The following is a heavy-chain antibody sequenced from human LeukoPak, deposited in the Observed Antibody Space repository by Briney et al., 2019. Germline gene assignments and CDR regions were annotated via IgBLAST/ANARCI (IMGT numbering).Heavy chain of an antibody. J-gene: IGHJ4*02. CDR2: INAGNDNT. V-gene: IGHV1-3*01. CDR1: GYTFTSYA. D-gene: IGHD5-12*01. CDR3: ARVLAKVATIPGY. Sequence: ASVKVSCKASGYTFTSYAMHWVRQAPGQRLEWMGWINAGNDNTKYSQKFQGRVTITRDTSASTAYMELSSLRSEDTAVYYCARVLAKVATIPGYWGQGTLVTVSS.